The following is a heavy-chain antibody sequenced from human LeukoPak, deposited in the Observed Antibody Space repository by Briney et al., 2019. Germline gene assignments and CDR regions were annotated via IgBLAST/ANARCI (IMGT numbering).Heavy chain of an antibody. J-gene: IGHJ4*02. CDR3: ATYKNHLRTVSLDY. V-gene: IGHV3-23*01. D-gene: IGHD1-14*01. CDR2: ISGSGATT. Sequence: PGGSLRLSCAASGCSFRTYAMTWLRQAPGKGREWVTSISGSGATTYNADPLKGRFTISRDNSKNTLYLQMNSLRAEDTAVYYCATYKNHLRTVSLDYWGQGTPVTVSS. CDR1: GCSFRTYA.